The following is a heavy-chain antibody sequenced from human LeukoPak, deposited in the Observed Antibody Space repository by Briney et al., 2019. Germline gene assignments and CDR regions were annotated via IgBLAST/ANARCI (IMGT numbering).Heavy chain of an antibody. CDR1: GGSISSSSYY. CDR3: ARDPHGSSWYYGMDV. CDR2: IYYSGST. J-gene: IGHJ6*02. V-gene: IGHV4-39*07. D-gene: IGHD6-13*01. Sequence: SETLSLTCTVSGGSISSSSYYWGWIRQPPGKGLEWIGSIYYSGSTYYNPSLKSRVTISVDTSKNQFSLKLSSVTAADTAVYYCARDPHGSSWYYGMDVWGQGTTVTVSS.